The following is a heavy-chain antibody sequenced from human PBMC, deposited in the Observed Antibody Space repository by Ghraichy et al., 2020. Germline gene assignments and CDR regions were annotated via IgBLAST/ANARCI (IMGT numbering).Heavy chain of an antibody. J-gene: IGHJ4*02. Sequence: GGSLRLSCAASGFTFSSYSMNWVRQAPGKGLEWVSSISSSSSYIYYADSVKGRFTISRDNAKNSLYLQMNSLRAEDTAVYYCARDPLVGPDYFDYWGQGTLVTVSS. CDR3: ARDPLVGPDYFDY. D-gene: IGHD1-26*01. V-gene: IGHV3-21*01. CDR1: GFTFSSYS. CDR2: ISSSSSYI.